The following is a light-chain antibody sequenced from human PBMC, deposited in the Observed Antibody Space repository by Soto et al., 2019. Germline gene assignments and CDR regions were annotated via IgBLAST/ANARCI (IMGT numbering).Light chain of an antibody. CDR1: SSDVGDYTY. Sequence: QSALTQPRSVSGSPGQSVTISCTGTSSDVGDYTYVSWYQQQPGKAPKLLIYDVTKRPSGVPDRLSGSKSGNTASLTISGLQTEDEADYYCCSXXGXYTLVFGGGTKVTVL. J-gene: IGLJ3*02. V-gene: IGLV2-11*01. CDR2: DVT. CDR3: CSXXGXYTLV.